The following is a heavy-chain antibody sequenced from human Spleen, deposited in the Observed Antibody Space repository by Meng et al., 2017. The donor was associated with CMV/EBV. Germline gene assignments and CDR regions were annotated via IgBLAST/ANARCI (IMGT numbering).Heavy chain of an antibody. J-gene: IGHJ3*02. CDR1: GGTFSSYA. CDR2: IIPILGIA. D-gene: IGHD6-13*01. Sequence: SVKVSCKASGGTFSSYAISWVRQAPGQGLEWMGGIIPILGIANYAQKFQGRVTITADKSTSTAYMELRSLRSDDTAVYYCARDSASGYRYSSSWYWDAFDIWGQGTMVTVSS. V-gene: IGHV1-69*10. CDR3: ARDSASGYRYSSSWYWDAFDI.